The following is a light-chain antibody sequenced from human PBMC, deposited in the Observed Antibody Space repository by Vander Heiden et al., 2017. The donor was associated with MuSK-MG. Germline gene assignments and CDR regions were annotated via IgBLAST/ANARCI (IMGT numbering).Light chain of an antibody. CDR3: QQTFRTPFA. Sequence: DIQVTQSPSSLSASVGDRVTISCRTSQSISDSLNWYQQKPGKVPELLIYAASNLQSGVPSRFSGSGSGTGFILTIDSLQPEDFATYYCQQTFRTPFAFGHGTKVDFK. V-gene: IGKV1-39*01. J-gene: IGKJ3*01. CDR1: QSISDS. CDR2: AAS.